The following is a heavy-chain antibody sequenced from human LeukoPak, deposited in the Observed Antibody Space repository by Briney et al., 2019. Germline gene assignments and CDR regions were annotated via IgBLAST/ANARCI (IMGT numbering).Heavy chain of an antibody. J-gene: IGHJ4*02. CDR3: ARVSSRWLQDYYFDY. V-gene: IGHV4-30-4*01. CDR1: GGSISSGDYY. Sequence: SETLSLTCTVSGGSISSGDYYWRWIRQPPGKGLEWIGYIYYSGSTYYNPSLKSRVTISVDTSKNQFSLKLSSVTAADTAVYYCARVSSRWLQDYYFDYWGQGTLVTVSS. D-gene: IGHD5-24*01. CDR2: IYYSGST.